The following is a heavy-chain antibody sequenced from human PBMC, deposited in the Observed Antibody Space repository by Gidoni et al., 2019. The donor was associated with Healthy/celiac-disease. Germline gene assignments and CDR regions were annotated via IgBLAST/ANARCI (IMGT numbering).Heavy chain of an antibody. CDR2: MSGSGGST. D-gene: IGHD6-19*01. CDR1: GSTFGSHA. J-gene: IGHJ4*02. V-gene: IGHV3-23*01. Sequence: EVQLLESGGGLVQPGGSLRFSCAASGSTFGSHAMSWVRQAPGKGLEWVSAMSGSGGSTYYADSGKGRFTISRDNSKNTLYLQMNSLRDEDTAVYYCAKYYSSGWYLDYFDYWGQGTLVTVSS. CDR3: AKYYSSGWYLDYFDY.